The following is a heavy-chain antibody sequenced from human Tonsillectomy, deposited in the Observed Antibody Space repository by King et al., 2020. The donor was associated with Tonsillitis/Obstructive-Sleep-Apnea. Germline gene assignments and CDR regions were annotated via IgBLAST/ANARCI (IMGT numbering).Heavy chain of an antibody. Sequence: VQLQQSGPGLVKPSEPLSLTCAISGDSVSSNSAAWTWLRQSPSRGLEWLGRTYYRSKWYNDYAVSVKSRITINADTSKNQFSLLLNSVTPEDTAVYYCATGDFDYWGQGTLVTVSS. J-gene: IGHJ4*02. CDR1: GDSVSSNSAA. CDR3: ATGDFDY. CDR2: TYYRSKWYN. V-gene: IGHV6-1*01.